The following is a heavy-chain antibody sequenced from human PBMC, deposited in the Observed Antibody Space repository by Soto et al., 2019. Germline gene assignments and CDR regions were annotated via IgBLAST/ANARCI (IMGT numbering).Heavy chain of an antibody. Sequence: PGGSLRLSCSASGFTFSAYTMIWVRQAPGKGLEWLASISSTSAYIYYTGSVRGRFTISRDNAKNSLYLEMNSLRDEDMAVYYCARDRCYDGTCYSASDSWGQGTLVTVSS. CDR2: ISSTSAYI. D-gene: IGHD2-15*01. CDR3: ARDRCYDGTCYSASDS. J-gene: IGHJ5*01. CDR1: GFTFSAYT. V-gene: IGHV3-21*01.